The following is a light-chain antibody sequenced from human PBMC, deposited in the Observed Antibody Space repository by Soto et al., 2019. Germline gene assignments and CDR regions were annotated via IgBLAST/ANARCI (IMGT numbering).Light chain of an antibody. Sequence: DIQMTQSPSSLSASVGDRVTITCRTSQTITTYLNWYQKRPGKAPKLLIHAISDFQSGVPSRFSGSGSGTDFTLTINSLQPEDFATYYCQQSYSTPYTFGQGTRLEIK. CDR2: AIS. CDR1: QTITTY. V-gene: IGKV1-39*01. CDR3: QQSYSTPYT. J-gene: IGKJ2*01.